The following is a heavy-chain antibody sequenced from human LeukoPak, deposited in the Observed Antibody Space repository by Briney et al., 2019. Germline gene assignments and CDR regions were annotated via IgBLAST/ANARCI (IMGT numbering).Heavy chain of an antibody. CDR2: ISSSGSTI. Sequence: PGGSLRLSCAASGFTFSDYYMSWIRQAPGEGLEWVSYISSSGSTIYYADSVKGRFTISRDNAKNSLYLQMNSLRAEDTAVYYCARLNYDSSGYFDYWGQGTLVTVSS. J-gene: IGHJ4*02. V-gene: IGHV3-11*01. CDR3: ARLNYDSSGYFDY. D-gene: IGHD3-22*01. CDR1: GFTFSDYY.